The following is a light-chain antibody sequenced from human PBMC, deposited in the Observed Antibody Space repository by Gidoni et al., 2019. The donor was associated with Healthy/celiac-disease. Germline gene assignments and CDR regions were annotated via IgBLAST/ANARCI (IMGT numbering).Light chain of an antibody. CDR2: EDN. V-gene: IGLV6-57*01. Sequence: FMLTQPHSLSESPGKTVTISCTRSSGSIASNYVQWYQQRPGSSPTTVIYEDNQRPSGVPDRFSGSIDSSSNSASLTISGLKTEDEADYYCQSYDSSVVFGGGTKLTVL. CDR1: SGSIASNY. CDR3: QSYDSSVV. J-gene: IGLJ2*01.